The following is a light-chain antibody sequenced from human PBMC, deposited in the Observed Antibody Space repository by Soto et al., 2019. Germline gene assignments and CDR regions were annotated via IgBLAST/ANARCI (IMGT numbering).Light chain of an antibody. V-gene: IGKV1-5*03. CDR2: KAS. J-gene: IGKJ5*01. CDR1: QTISSW. Sequence: DLQMTQSPSTLSGSVGDSVTITCRASQTISSWLAWYQQKPGKAPKLLIYKASTLKSGVPSRFSGSGSGTDVTLTISSLEPEDFAVYYCQQRSNWPLTFGQGTRLEIK. CDR3: QQRSNWPLT.